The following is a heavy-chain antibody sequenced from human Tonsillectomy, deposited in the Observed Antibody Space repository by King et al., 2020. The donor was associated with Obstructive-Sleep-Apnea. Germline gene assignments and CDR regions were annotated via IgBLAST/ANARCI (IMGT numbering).Heavy chain of an antibody. CDR1: GYYISSGYY. J-gene: IGHJ4*02. Sequence: QLQESGPGLVKPSETLSLICSVSGYYISSGYYWGWIRQPPGKGLEWIASLYHNGNTYYNPSLKSRVTISVDTSKNQFSLNLRFVTAADTAMYYCARAPPKTVDFWGKGTLAT. V-gene: IGHV4-38-2*02. CDR2: LYHNGNT. CDR3: ARAPPKTVDF. D-gene: IGHD1-1*01.